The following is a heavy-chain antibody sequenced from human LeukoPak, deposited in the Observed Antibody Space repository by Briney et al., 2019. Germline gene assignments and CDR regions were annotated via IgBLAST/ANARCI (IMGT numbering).Heavy chain of an antibody. J-gene: IGHJ6*03. V-gene: IGHV3-30*02. D-gene: IGHD1-1*01. CDR3: AKKSGGYYYYMDV. Sequence: SGGSLRLSCAASGFTFSSYGMHWVRQTPGKGLEWVAFIRYDGSNKYYADSVKGRFTISRDNSKNTLYLQMNSLRAEDTAVYYCAKKSGGYYYYMDVWGKGTTVTVSS. CDR2: IRYDGSNK. CDR1: GFTFSSYG.